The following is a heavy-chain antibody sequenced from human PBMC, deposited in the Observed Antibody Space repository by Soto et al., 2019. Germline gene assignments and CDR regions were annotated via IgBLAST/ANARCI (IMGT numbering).Heavy chain of an antibody. J-gene: IGHJ4*02. V-gene: IGHV4-4*02. CDR3: ASESYSSSSLAGYYFDY. D-gene: IGHD6-6*01. Sequence: SETLSLTCAVSGGSISSSNWWSWVRQPPGKGLEWIGEIYHSGSTNYNPSLKSRVTISVDKSKNQFSLKLSSVTAADTAVYYCASESYSSSSLAGYYFDYWGQGTLVTVSS. CDR1: GGSISSSNW. CDR2: IYHSGST.